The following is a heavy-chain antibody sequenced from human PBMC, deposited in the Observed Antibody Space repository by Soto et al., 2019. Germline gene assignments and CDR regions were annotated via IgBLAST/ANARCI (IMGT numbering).Heavy chain of an antibody. Sequence: EVQLLESGGGLVQPGGSLRLSCAASGFTFSSYAMSWVRQAPGKGLEWVSAISGSGGSTYYADSVKGRFTISRDNSKNTLYLQMNSLRAEDTAVYYCAKGQRPIAAAGTSWFDPWGQGTLVTVSS. J-gene: IGHJ5*02. CDR3: AKGQRPIAAAGTSWFDP. D-gene: IGHD6-13*01. CDR2: ISGSGGST. V-gene: IGHV3-23*01. CDR1: GFTFSSYA.